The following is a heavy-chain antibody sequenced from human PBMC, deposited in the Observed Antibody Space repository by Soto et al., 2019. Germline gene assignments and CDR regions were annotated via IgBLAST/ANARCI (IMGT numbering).Heavy chain of an antibody. CDR3: AKAKGRNYAYYGMDV. CDR1: GFTFSSYG. V-gene: IGHV3-30*18. Sequence: GGSLRLSCAASGFTFSSYGMHWVRQAPGKGLEWVAVISYDGSNKYYADSVKGRFTISRDNSKNTLYLQMNSLRAEDTAVYYCAKAKGRNYAYYGMDVWGQGTTVTVSS. J-gene: IGHJ6*02. CDR2: ISYDGSNK.